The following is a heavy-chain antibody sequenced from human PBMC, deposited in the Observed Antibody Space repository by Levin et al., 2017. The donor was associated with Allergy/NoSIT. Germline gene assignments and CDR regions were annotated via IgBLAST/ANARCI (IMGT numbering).Heavy chain of an antibody. D-gene: IGHD3-10*01. CDR2: IYYSGST. CDR3: AREGRYYYGSGSYSYYYYYGMDV. J-gene: IGHJ6*02. CDR1: GGSISSYY. V-gene: IGHV4-59*01. Sequence: SETLSLTCTVSGGSISSYYWSWIRQPPGKGLEWIGYIYYSGSTNYNPSLKSRVTISVDTSKNQFSLKLSSVTAADTAVYYCAREGRYYYGSGSYSYYYYYGMDVWGQGTTVTVSS.